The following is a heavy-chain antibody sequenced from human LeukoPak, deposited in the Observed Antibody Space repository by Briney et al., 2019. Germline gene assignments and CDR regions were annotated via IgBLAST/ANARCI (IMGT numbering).Heavy chain of an antibody. J-gene: IGHJ5*02. CDR2: IIPIFGTA. V-gene: IGHV1-69*01. CDR1: GGTFSSYA. CDR3: AREASHLWWGNWFDP. Sequence: SVKVSCKASGGTFSSYAISWVRQAPGQGLEWMGGIIPIFGTANYAQKFQGRVTITADESTSTAYMELSSLRSEDTAVYYCAREASHLWWGNWFDPWGQGTLVTVSS. D-gene: IGHD2-21*01.